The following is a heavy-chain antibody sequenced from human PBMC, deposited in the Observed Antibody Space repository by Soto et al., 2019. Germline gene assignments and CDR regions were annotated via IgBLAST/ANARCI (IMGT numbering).Heavy chain of an antibody. D-gene: IGHD3-16*01. CDR3: ANIGPYRKGWFDP. CDR1: GGSISSSSYY. Sequence: QLQLQESGPGLVKPSETLSLTCTVSGGSISSSSYYWGWIRQPPGKGLEWIGSIYYSGSTYYNPSRKSRVTISVDTSKNQFSLKLSSVTAADTAVYYCANIGPYRKGWFDPWGQGTLVTVSS. J-gene: IGHJ5*02. V-gene: IGHV4-39*01. CDR2: IYYSGST.